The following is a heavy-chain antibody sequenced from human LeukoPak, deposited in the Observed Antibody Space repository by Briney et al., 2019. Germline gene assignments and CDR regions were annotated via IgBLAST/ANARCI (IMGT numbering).Heavy chain of an antibody. D-gene: IGHD5-18*01. CDR3: ARAGYSFGLDH. CDR1: GVSISSFY. Sequence: SETLSLTCAVSGVSISSFYWSWIRQPPGKGLEWIGYIYYSGSSNYNPSLKSRVTISVDTSKNQFSLKLTSVTAADTAVYYCARAGYSFGLDHWGQGTLVTVSS. J-gene: IGHJ4*02. CDR2: IYYSGSS. V-gene: IGHV4-59*01.